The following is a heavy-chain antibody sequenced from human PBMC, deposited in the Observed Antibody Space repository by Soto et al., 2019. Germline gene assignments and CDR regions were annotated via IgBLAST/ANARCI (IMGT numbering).Heavy chain of an antibody. D-gene: IGHD6-19*01. V-gene: IGHV3-23*01. CDR2: ISDSASST. J-gene: IGHJ4*02. CDR3: AKDICDYSSGSCYFHY. Sequence: LRLSCAASGFTFSSYVMSWVRQGPGKGLEWVSTISDSASSTYYTDSVKGRFTISRDNSKNTLYLQMNSLRAEDTAIYYCAKDICDYSSGSCYFHYGGQGTLVTVS. CDR1: GFTFSSYV.